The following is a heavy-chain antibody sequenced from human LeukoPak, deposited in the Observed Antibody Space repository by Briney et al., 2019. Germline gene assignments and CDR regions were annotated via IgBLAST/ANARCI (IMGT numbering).Heavy chain of an antibody. J-gene: IGHJ4*02. CDR2: ISRSGRNT. CDR3: ASGGNPFDY. Sequence: PGGSLRLSCAASGFTLIRHEMNWVRQAPGKGLEWVSFISRSGRNTDYADSVKGRFTISRDNAKNSLYLQMNSLRAEDTAVYYCASGGNPFDYWGQGTLVTVSS. V-gene: IGHV3-48*03. CDR1: GFTLIRHE. D-gene: IGHD4-23*01.